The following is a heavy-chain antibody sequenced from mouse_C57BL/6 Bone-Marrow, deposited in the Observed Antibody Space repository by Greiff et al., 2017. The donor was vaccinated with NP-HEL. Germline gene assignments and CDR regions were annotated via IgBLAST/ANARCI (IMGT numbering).Heavy chain of an antibody. CDR2: ISSGSSTI. CDR1: GFTFSDYG. D-gene: IGHD6-5*01. J-gene: IGHJ2*01. Sequence: DVKLVESGGGLVKPGGSLKLSCAASGFTFSDYGMHWVRQAPEKGLEWVAYISSGSSTIYYADTVKGRFTISRDNAKNTLFLQMTSLRSEDTAMYYCARRSYLYYFDYWGQGTTLTVSS. V-gene: IGHV5-17*01. CDR3: ARRSYLYYFDY.